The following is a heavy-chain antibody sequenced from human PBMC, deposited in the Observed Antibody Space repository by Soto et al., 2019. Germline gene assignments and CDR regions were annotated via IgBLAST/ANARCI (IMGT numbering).Heavy chain of an antibody. Sequence: QVQLVQSGAEVQKPGSSVKVSCKASGDTFSSYAINWVRQAPGQGLEWMGGIIPMLGTANYAQKLKGRVTITAGESTSTVYMELSSLRSEDTAVYYCARVGPAHYYDSSGYYSPLDYWGQGTLVTVSS. CDR1: GDTFSSYA. CDR2: IIPMLGTA. CDR3: ARVGPAHYYDSSGYYSPLDY. D-gene: IGHD3-22*01. J-gene: IGHJ4*02. V-gene: IGHV1-69*01.